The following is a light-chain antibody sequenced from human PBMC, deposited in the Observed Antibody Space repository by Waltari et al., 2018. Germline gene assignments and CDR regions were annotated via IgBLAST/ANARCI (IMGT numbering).Light chain of an antibody. CDR2: AAS. J-gene: IGKJ4*01. Sequence: AFQLTQSPSSLSASVGDRVTISGRASQGIFSALAWYQQKPGQPPKLLIYAASTLESWVPSRFSGSGSGTDFTLTISSLEAEDFATYYCQQFNTYPLTFGGGTRVDIK. CDR1: QGIFSA. CDR3: QQFNTYPLT. V-gene: IGKV1-13*02.